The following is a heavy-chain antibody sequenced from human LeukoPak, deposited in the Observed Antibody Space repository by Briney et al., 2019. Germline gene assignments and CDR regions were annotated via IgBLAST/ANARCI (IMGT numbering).Heavy chain of an antibody. CDR3: ARPRNPYSSSWPSFDY. J-gene: IGHJ4*02. V-gene: IGHV1-46*01. D-gene: IGHD6-13*01. CDR2: INPSSGST. Sequence: ASVTVSCTASGYTFTTYVMHWVRQAPGQGLEWMGIINPSSGSTSYAQKFQGRVTMTRDTSTSTVYMELSSLTSEDTAVYYCARPRNPYSSSWPSFDYWGQGTLVTVSS. CDR1: GYTFTTYV.